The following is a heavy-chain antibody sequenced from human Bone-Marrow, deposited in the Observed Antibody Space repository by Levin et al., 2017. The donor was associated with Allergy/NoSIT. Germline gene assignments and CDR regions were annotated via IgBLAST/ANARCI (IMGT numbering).Heavy chain of an antibody. CDR1: GDSITSGDYF. CDR3: AREEGDCNGGDCSGYFFFYMDV. V-gene: IGHV4-30-4*01. J-gene: IGHJ6*03. D-gene: IGHD2-21*02. CDR2: VHHRGNT. Sequence: SQTLSLTCAVSGDSITSGDYFWRWIRQPPGKGLEWIGYVHHRGNTYHNPSLKGRVNISVDVSKNQFSLKLTSVTAADTAVYYCAREEGDCNGGDCSGYFFFYMDVWGKGTPVSVSS.